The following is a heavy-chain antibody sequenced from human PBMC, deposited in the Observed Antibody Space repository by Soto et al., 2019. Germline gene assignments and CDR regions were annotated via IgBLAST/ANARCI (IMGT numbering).Heavy chain of an antibody. Sequence: GESLKISCTASGYTFINYWIGWLRQMPGGGLEWMGIIYSGDSDTRYSPSFEGQVTLSVDESISTAYLQGSSLKASDSGVYFCARVRGYSSSSLYNYYNYGLDVWGQGTAVTVS. V-gene: IGHV5-51*01. CDR1: GYTFINYW. CDR3: ARVRGYSSSSLYNYYNYGLDV. D-gene: IGHD6-6*01. CDR2: IYSGDSDT. J-gene: IGHJ6*02.